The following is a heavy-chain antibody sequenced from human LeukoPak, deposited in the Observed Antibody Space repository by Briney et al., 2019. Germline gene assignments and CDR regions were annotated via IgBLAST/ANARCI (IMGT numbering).Heavy chain of an antibody. Sequence: GGSLRFSCTASDFILSTYAMSWVRQAPGKGLEWVSSISGNGAHPYYADSVRGRFSISRDFSRSAVFLQMSSLRVEDTATYYCAKAVDGRGYYFERGADFWGQGTMVTVSS. D-gene: IGHD3-22*01. J-gene: IGHJ4*02. CDR1: DFILSTYA. CDR3: AKAVDGRGYYFERGADF. CDR2: ISGNGAHP. V-gene: IGHV3-23*01.